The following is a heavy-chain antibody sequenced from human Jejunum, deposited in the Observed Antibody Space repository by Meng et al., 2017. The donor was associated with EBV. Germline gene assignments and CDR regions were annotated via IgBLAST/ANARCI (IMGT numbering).Heavy chain of an antibody. V-gene: IGHV4-34*11. CDR1: GGFFSGYY. J-gene: IGHJ4*02. CDR3: TRGSTGAFNA. Sequence: QVLLQQWGAGLLKPSXXLSLTCAVYGGFFSGYYWSWIRQSPEKGLEWIGYTHYSETSIYSPSLMSRATISVDTSNSQFSLKLNSVTAADTAIYYCTRGSTGAFNAGGQGILVTVSS. D-gene: IGHD2/OR15-2a*01. CDR2: THYSETS.